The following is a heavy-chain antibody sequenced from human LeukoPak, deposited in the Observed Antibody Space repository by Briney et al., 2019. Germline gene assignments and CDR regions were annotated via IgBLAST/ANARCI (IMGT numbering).Heavy chain of an antibody. V-gene: IGHV4-34*01. CDR2: INHSGST. CDR1: GGSFSGYY. Sequence: SETLSLTCAVYGGSFSGYYWSWIRQPPGKGLEWIGEINHSGSTNYNPSLKSRVTISVDTSKNQFSLKLSSVTAADTAVYYCARPSRGGATKFDYWGQGTLVTVSS. J-gene: IGHJ4*02. D-gene: IGHD1-26*01. CDR3: ARPSRGGATKFDY.